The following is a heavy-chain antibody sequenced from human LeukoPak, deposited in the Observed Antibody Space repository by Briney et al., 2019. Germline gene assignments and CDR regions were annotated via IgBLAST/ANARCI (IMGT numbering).Heavy chain of an antibody. D-gene: IGHD6-13*01. Sequence: PGRSLRLSCAASGFTFSDYAMHWVRQVPGKGLEWVAVIWYDGSNKYHADSVKGRFTISRDKSKNTLYLEMNSLKVEDTAVYYCAREGKAAGTSGWIDPWGQGTLVTVSS. J-gene: IGHJ5*02. CDR2: IWYDGSNK. V-gene: IGHV3-33*01. CDR1: GFTFSDYA. CDR3: AREGKAAGTSGWIDP.